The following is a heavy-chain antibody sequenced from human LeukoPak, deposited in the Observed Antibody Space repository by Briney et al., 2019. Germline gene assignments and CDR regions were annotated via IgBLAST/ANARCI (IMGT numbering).Heavy chain of an antibody. CDR3: ARVVVLPAAYFDY. CDR2: IYSGGST. D-gene: IGHD2-2*01. Sequence: PGGSLRLSCVASGFTFSNYGMHWVRQAPGKGLEWVSVIYSGGSTYYTDSVIDRFAISRDNSKNTLYLQMNSLRAGDTAVYYCARVVVLPAAYFDYWGQGTLVTVSS. V-gene: IGHV3-66*01. J-gene: IGHJ4*02. CDR1: GFTFSNYG.